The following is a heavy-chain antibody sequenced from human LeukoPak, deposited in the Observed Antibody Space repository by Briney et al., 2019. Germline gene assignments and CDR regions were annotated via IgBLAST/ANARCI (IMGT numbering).Heavy chain of an antibody. J-gene: IGHJ1*01. V-gene: IGHV1-69*13. Sequence: GASVKVSCKASGGTFSSYAISWVRQAPGQGLEWMGGIIPIFGTTNYAQKFQGRVTITADESTSTAYMELSSLRSEDTAVYYCARDSELPSITMIVGCFQHWGQGTLVTVSS. D-gene: IGHD3-22*01. CDR2: IIPIFGTT. CDR1: GGTFSSYA. CDR3: ARDSELPSITMIVGCFQH.